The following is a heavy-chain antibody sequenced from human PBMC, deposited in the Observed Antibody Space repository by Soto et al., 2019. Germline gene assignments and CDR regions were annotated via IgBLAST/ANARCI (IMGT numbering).Heavy chain of an antibody. D-gene: IGHD1-26*01. V-gene: IGHV1-2*02. CDR2: INPSSGGT. J-gene: IGHJ5*02. Sequence: ASVKVSCKASGYTFSDYYVHWVREAPGQGLEWMGWINPSSGGTIYTQRFQGRVTMTRDTSINTVYMELSRLTSDDTAVYYCAREMGVIGAPGYTWFDPWGQGALGTVS. CDR3: AREMGVIGAPGYTWFDP. CDR1: GYTFSDYY.